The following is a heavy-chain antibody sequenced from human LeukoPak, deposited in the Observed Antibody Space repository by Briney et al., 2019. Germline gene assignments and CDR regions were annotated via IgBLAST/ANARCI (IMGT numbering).Heavy chain of an antibody. CDR3: AKRGVVIRVILVGFHKEAYYFDS. CDR1: GITLSNDG. Sequence: GRSLRLSCAVSGITLSNDGISWGREAAGNGGGGGAGMSESGRRTNYADSGKRRSTISRDNPKNTLYIQMNSLRAEDPAVYFCAKRGVVIRVILVGFHKEAYYFDSWGRGALVTVSS. V-gene: IGHV3-23*01. J-gene: IGHJ4*02. CDR2: MSESGRRT. D-gene: IGHD2-15*01.